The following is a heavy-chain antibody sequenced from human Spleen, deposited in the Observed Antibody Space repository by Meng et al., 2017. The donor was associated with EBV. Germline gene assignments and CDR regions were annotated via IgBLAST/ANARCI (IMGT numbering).Heavy chain of an antibody. CDR3: ARQYIGSSFDY. Sequence: AQLQRSGPGLVKPSQTLSLTCAISGDRVSSNSAAWIWIRQSPSRGLEWLGRTYYRSKWFNDYALSVKGRITIDPDTSKNQFSLQLNSVTPEDTAVYYCARQYIGSSFDYWGQGTLVTVSS. CDR1: GDRVSSNSAA. V-gene: IGHV6-1*01. J-gene: IGHJ4*02. CDR2: TYYRSKWFN. D-gene: IGHD5-12*01.